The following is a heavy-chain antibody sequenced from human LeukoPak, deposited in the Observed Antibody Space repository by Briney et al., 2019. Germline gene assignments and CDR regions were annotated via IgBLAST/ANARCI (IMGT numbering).Heavy chain of an antibody. CDR1: GGSISSYY. CDR2: IYYSGST. V-gene: IGHV4-59*08. D-gene: IGHD3-9*01. Sequence: SETLPLTCTVSGGSISSYYWSWIRQPPGKGLEWIGYIYYSGSTNYNPSLKSRVTISVDTSKNQFSLKLSSVTAADTAVYYCARHSDTTPGYPFDYWGQGTLVTVSS. J-gene: IGHJ4*02. CDR3: ARHSDTTPGYPFDY.